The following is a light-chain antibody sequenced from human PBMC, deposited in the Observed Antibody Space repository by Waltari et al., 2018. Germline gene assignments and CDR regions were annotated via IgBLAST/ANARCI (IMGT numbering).Light chain of an antibody. CDR2: GAS. CDR1: QSVGWS. V-gene: IGKV3-20*01. CDR3: QHYVRLPVT. J-gene: IGKJ1*01. Sequence: EIVLTQSPGTLSLSPGERVTLSCRASQSVGWSLAWYQQKPGRAPRLLIYGASSRATGIPDRFSASWSGTDFSLSISGLEPEDFAVYYCQHYVRLPVTFGRGTKVEIK.